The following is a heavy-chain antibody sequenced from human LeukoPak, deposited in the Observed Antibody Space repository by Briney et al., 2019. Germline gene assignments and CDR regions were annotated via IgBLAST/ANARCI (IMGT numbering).Heavy chain of an antibody. J-gene: IGHJ4*02. CDR3: ARGLTYDLWSGYYSGYFDY. V-gene: IGHV4-38-2*01. D-gene: IGHD3-3*01. CDR1: GYSISSGYY. Sequence: SETLSLTCAVSGYSISSGYYWGWIRQPPGKGLEWIGSIYHSGSTYYNPSLKSRVTISVDTSKNQFSLKLSSVTAADTAVYYCARGLTYDLWSGYYSGYFDYWGQGTLVTVSS. CDR2: IYHSGST.